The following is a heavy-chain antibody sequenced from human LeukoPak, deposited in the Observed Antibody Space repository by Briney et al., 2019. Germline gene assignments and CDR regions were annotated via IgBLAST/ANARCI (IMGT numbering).Heavy chain of an antibody. CDR2: ISYDGSNK. Sequence: PGGSLRLSCAASGFTFSSYAMSWVRQAPGKGLEWVAVISYDGSNKYYADSVKGRFTISRDNSKNTLYLQMNSLRAEDTAVYYCAKDLGTTKPQGGMDVWGQGTTVTVSS. CDR3: AKDLGTTKPQGGMDV. V-gene: IGHV3-30*18. D-gene: IGHD1-1*01. CDR1: GFTFSSYA. J-gene: IGHJ6*02.